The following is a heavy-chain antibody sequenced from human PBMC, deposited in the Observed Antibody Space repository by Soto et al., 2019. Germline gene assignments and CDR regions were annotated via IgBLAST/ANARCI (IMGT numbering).Heavy chain of an antibody. Sequence: EVRLVESGGGLVQPGGSLRLSCAASGFPFSSHWMSWVRQAPGKGLEWLGNIHQGGSETHFADSVRGRFTISRDNAKNSRFLQLNSLRAEDTAVYYCAQAMAYAFHIWGQGTVVTVSS. CDR2: IHQGGSET. CDR1: GFPFSSHW. V-gene: IGHV3-7*01. D-gene: IGHD5-18*01. CDR3: AQAMAYAFHI. J-gene: IGHJ3*02.